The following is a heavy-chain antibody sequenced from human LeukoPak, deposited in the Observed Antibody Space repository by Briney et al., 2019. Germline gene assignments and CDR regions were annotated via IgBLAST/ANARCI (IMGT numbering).Heavy chain of an antibody. D-gene: IGHD6-13*01. Sequence: SETLSLTCTVSDYSISSGYYWGWIRQPPGKGLEWIGSIYHSGSTYYNPSLKSRVTISVDTSKNQFSLKLSSVTAADTAVYYCARPSIAAAGMGVDYWGQGTLVTVSS. CDR1: DYSISSGYY. CDR2: IYHSGST. J-gene: IGHJ4*02. CDR3: ARPSIAAAGMGVDY. V-gene: IGHV4-38-2*02.